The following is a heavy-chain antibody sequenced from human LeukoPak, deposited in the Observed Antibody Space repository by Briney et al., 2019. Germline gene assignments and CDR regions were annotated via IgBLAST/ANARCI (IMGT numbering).Heavy chain of an antibody. D-gene: IGHD2-2*02. CDR3: ARSGLVPAAIRVDY. V-gene: IGHV3-7*01. J-gene: IGHJ4*02. CDR1: GFTFSSYW. Sequence: GGSLRLSCAASGFTFSSYWMSWVHQAPGKGLEWVANIKQDGSEKYYVDSVKGRFTISRDNAKNSLYLQMNSLRAEDTAVYYRARSGLVPAAIRVDYWGQGTLVTVSS. CDR2: IKQDGSEK.